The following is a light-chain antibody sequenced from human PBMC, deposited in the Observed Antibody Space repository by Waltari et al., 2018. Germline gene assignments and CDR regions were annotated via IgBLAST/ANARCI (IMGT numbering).Light chain of an antibody. Sequence: SYELPQPPSVSVSPGQTARITCSGDALPKQYVYWYQQKPGQAPVLMIYKDNERPSGIPERFSGSSSGTTVTLTISGVQAEDEADYYCQSGNSRGSYYVFGTGTKVTVL. V-gene: IGLV3-25*03. J-gene: IGLJ1*01. CDR2: KDN. CDR3: QSGNSRGSYYV. CDR1: ALPKQY.